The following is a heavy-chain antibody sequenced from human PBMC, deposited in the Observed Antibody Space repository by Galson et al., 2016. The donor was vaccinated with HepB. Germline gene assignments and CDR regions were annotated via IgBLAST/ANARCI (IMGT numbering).Heavy chain of an antibody. CDR3: ARRGLIMVGTFDY. CDR1: GFTFSSYS. CDR2: ISSSISYI. J-gene: IGHJ4*02. V-gene: IGHV3-21*01. Sequence: SLRLSCAASGFTFSSYSMSWVRQAPGKGLEWVSFISSSISYIYYADSVKGRFTISRDNSKNSLYLQINSLRAEDTAVYYCARRGLIMVGTFDYCGQGTLVT. D-gene: IGHD2-21*01.